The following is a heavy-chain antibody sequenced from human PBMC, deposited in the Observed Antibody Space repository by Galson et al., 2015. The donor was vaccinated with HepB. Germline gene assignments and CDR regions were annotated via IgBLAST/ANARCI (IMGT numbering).Heavy chain of an antibody. CDR1: GFIFSSYG. Sequence: FLRLSCAASGFIFSSYGMHWVRQAPGKGLEWVAVIWYDAIKKYYADSVRGRFTISRDNSKNTLYLQMNSLRAEDTAVYYCVSGGSGSYYPRKFFDFWGQGTQVTVSS. D-gene: IGHD3-10*01. V-gene: IGHV3-33*01. CDR3: VSGGSGSYYPRKFFDF. CDR2: IWYDAIKK. J-gene: IGHJ4*02.